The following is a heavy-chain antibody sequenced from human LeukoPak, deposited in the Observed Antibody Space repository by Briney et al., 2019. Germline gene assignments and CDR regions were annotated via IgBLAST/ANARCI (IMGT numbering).Heavy chain of an antibody. CDR3: GYTNNFYH. Sequence: GESLRLSCVASGLSISGQWMNWVRQAPGQGLEWAANIKHDGSEEYYVDSVKGRFTVSRDDGRNSVSLQMNSVRAEDTAVYYCGYTNNFYHWGQGTLVVVSS. CDR1: GLSISGQW. V-gene: IGHV3-7*01. CDR2: IKHDGSEE. J-gene: IGHJ4*02. D-gene: IGHD3-16*02.